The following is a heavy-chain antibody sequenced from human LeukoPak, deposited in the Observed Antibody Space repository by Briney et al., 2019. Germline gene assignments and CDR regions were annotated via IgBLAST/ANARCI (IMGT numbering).Heavy chain of an antibody. Sequence: SETLSLTCTVSGGSISGYYWSWIRQLPGKGLEWIDYISYSGSTNYNPSLKSRVTISVDTSKNQFSLKLSSVTAADTAVFYCAPGSTGGSRGSWFDPWGQGTLVTVSS. CDR1: GGSISGYY. V-gene: IGHV4-59*08. CDR2: ISYSGST. D-gene: IGHD1-26*01. CDR3: APGSTGGSRGSWFDP. J-gene: IGHJ5*02.